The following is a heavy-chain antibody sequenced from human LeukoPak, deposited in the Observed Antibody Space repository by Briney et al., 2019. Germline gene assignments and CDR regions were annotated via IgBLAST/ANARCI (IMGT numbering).Heavy chain of an antibody. CDR3: ARSGAVVDALERGVANWFDP. D-gene: IGHD2-15*01. V-gene: IGHV3-21*01. CDR1: GFTFSSYA. CDR2: ISSSSSYI. J-gene: IGHJ5*02. Sequence: GGSLRLSCAASGFTFSSYAMNWVRQAPGKGLEWVSSISSSSSYIYYADSVKGRFTISRDNAKNSLYLQMNSLRAEDTAVYYCARSGAVVDALERGVANWFDPWGQGTLVTVSS.